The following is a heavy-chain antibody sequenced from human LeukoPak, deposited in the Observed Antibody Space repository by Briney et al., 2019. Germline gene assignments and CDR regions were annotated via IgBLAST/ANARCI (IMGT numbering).Heavy chain of an antibody. V-gene: IGHV4-4*09. Sequence: SETLSLTCTVSGGSISGYYWSWIRQPPGKGLEWIGYIYTSGSTNYNPSLKSRVTISVDTSKNQFSLKLSSVTAADTAVYYCARLSYSTGIAVAGSKNYYYYYYMDVWGKGTTVTVSS. J-gene: IGHJ6*03. CDR1: GGSISGYY. CDR3: ARLSYSTGIAVAGSKNYYYYYYMDV. D-gene: IGHD6-19*01. CDR2: IYTSGST.